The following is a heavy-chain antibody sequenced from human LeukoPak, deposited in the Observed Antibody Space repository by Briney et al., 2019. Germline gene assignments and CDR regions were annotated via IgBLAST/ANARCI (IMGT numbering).Heavy chain of an antibody. Sequence: GGSLRLSCAASGFTVSSNYMSWVRQAPGKGLEWVSVIYSGGSTYYADSVKGRFTISRDNSKNTLYLQMNSLRAEDTAVYYCARDPGEYGDYDEICGQGTLVTVSS. J-gene: IGHJ4*02. V-gene: IGHV3-53*01. CDR1: GFTVSSNY. D-gene: IGHD4-17*01. CDR2: IYSGGST. CDR3: ARDPGEYGDYDEI.